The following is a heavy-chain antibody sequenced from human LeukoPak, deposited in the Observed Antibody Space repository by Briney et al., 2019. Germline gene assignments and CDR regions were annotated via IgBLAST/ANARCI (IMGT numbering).Heavy chain of an antibody. V-gene: IGHV3-30*18. Sequence: GGSLRLSCAASGFTFSSYAMHWVRQAPGKGLEWVAAISYDGSNKYYADSVKGRFTISRDNSKNSLYLQMNSLRTEDTALYYCAKDSPSVHYYDSSGFDYWGQGTLVTVSS. J-gene: IGHJ4*02. CDR2: ISYDGSNK. CDR3: AKDSPSVHYYDSSGFDY. D-gene: IGHD3-22*01. CDR1: GFTFSSYA.